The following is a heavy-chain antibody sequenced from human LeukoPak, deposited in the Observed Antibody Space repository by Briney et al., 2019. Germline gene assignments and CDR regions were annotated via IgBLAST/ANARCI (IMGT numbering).Heavy chain of an antibody. CDR1: GGSISSYY. Sequence: PSETLSLTCTVSGGSISSYYWSWIRQPAGKELEWIGRIYTSGSTNYNPSLKSQVTMSVDTSKNQFSLKLSSVTAADTAVYYCARENCSGGSCPLDYWGQGTLVTVSS. J-gene: IGHJ4*02. V-gene: IGHV4-4*07. CDR2: IYTSGST. CDR3: ARENCSGGSCPLDY. D-gene: IGHD2-15*01.